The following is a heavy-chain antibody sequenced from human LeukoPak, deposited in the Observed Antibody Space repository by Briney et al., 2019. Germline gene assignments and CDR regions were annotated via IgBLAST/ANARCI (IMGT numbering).Heavy chain of an antibody. CDR1: GFTFGSYA. V-gene: IGHV3-48*03. CDR2: ISSSASRI. J-gene: IGHJ3*02. CDR3: ARAHSGYSSGWDDAFDI. Sequence: PGGSLRLSCAASGFTFGSYAMSWVRQAPGKGLEWVSHISSSASRIYYADSVKGRFTISRDNAKNSLYLQMSSLRAEDTAVYYCARAHSGYSSGWDDAFDIWGQGTMVTVSS. D-gene: IGHD6-19*01.